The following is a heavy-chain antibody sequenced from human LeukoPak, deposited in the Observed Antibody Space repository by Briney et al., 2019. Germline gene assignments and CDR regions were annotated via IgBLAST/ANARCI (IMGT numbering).Heavy chain of an antibody. J-gene: IGHJ4*02. CDR3: ASYPHAHLPDDYTDY. CDR1: GGSISSGDYY. Sequence: PSETLSLTCTVSGGSISSGDYYWIWLRPPPGKGLEWIGYIYYSGSTYYNPTLKSRVTISVDTSKNQFSLKLSSVTAADTAVYYCASYPHAHLPDDYTDYWGQGNLVTVSS. D-gene: IGHD4-11*01. CDR2: IYYSGST. V-gene: IGHV4-30-4*08.